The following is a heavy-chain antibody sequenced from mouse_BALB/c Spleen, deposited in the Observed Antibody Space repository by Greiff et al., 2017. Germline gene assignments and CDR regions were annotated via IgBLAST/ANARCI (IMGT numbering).Heavy chain of an antibody. J-gene: IGHJ3*01. Sequence: VQLQQSGAELARPGASVKLSCKASGYTFTDYYINWVKQRTGQGLEWIGEIYPGSGNTYYNEKFKGKATLTADKSSSTAYMQLSSLTSEDSAVYFCARLDYYGSSRWFAYWGQGTLVTVSA. CDR2: IYPGSGNT. CDR3: ARLDYYGSSRWFAY. V-gene: IGHV1-77*01. CDR1: GYTFTDYY. D-gene: IGHD1-1*01.